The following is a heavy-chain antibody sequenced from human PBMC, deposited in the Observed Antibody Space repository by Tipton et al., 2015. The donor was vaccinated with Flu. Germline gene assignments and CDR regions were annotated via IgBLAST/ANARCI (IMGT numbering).Heavy chain of an antibody. CDR3: ARHTGDSVRGIIDY. J-gene: IGHJ4*02. V-gene: IGHV4-38-2*01. Sequence: TLSLTCSVSGDSIASDYYWGWIRQPPGKGLEWIANIHHSGTTYFNPSLRSRVSIIRDKSKNQFSLKLSSVTAADTAVYYCARHTGDSVRGIIDYWGQGTLVTVSS. CDR1: GDSIASDYY. D-gene: IGHD3-10*02. CDR2: IHHSGTT.